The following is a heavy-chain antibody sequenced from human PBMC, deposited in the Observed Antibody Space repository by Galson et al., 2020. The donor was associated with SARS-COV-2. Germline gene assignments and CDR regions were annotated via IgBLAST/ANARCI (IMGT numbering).Heavy chain of an antibody. Sequence: SLKISCAASGFTFDDYAMHWVRQAPGKGLEWVSGISWNSGTIGYADSVKGRFTVSRDNAKNSLYLQMNSLRAEDTAMYYCAKGPNSYSSAWYGIEYGGQGTLVTVSS. V-gene: IGHV3-9*01. CDR1: GFTFDDYA. CDR3: AKGPNSYSSAWYGIEY. CDR2: ISWNSGTI. D-gene: IGHD6-19*01. J-gene: IGHJ4*02.